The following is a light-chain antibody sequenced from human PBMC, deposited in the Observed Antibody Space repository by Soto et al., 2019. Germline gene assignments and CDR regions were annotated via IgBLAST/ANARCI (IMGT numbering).Light chain of an antibody. J-gene: IGKJ4*01. V-gene: IGKV3-15*01. Sequence: EIVLTQSPATLSLSPGETATLSCRASQSVRNYLAWYQQKPGQAPRLLIYDASTRATGIPARFSGSGSGTEFTLTISSLQSEDFAVYYCQQYDNWPLTFGGGTKVDIK. CDR3: QQYDNWPLT. CDR2: DAS. CDR1: QSVRNY.